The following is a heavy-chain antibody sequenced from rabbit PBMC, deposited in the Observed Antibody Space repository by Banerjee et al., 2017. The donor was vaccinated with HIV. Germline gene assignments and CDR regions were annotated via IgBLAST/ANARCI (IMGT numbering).Heavy chain of an antibody. CDR3: ARGAVAGDGYAL. V-gene: IGHV1S40*01. J-gene: IGHJ6*01. Sequence: QSLEESGGGLVKPEGSLTLTCKASGFDFSSDAMCWVRQAPGKGLEWIACIYAGSSGSTYYASWAKGRFTNSKTSSTTVTLQMTSLTAADTATYFCARGAVAGDGYALWGPGTLVTVS. CDR1: GFDFSSDA. CDR2: IYAGSSGST. D-gene: IGHD6-1*01.